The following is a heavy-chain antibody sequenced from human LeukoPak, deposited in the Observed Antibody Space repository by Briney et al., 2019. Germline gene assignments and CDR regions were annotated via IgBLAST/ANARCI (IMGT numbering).Heavy chain of an antibody. J-gene: IGHJ4*02. Sequence: GGSLRLSCAASGFTFSSYAMTWVRQAPGKGLEWVSAISGGGDSTYYADSVKGRFTISRDNSKNTLYLQMNSLRGEDTAIYYCAKTWDSASWYYFDYWGQGTLVTVSS. V-gene: IGHV3-23*01. CDR3: AKTWDSASWYYFDY. D-gene: IGHD6-13*01. CDR1: GFTFSSYA. CDR2: ISGGGDST.